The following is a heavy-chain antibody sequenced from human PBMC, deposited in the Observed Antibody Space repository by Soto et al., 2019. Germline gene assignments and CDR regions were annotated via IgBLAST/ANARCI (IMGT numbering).Heavy chain of an antibody. V-gene: IGHV3-7*01. D-gene: IGHD3-3*01. CDR1: EFSFSNLW. CDR2: INPDGSET. CDR3: TTDLNWSGT. J-gene: IGHJ5*01. Sequence: GGSLRLSCVASEFSFSNLWMTWVRQASGKGLEFLATINPDGSETYYVESVKGRFTISRDNAENSVSLHMNSLGVEDTGLYYCTTDLNWSGTWGQGTMVTVSS.